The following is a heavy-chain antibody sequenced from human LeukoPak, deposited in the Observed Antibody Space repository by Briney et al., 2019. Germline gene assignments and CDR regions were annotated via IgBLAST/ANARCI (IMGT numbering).Heavy chain of an antibody. Sequence: SETLSLTCAVYDESFSGYYCSWIRQPPRKGLEWLGEIDHSGSTNYTPSLQSRVTISVDTSKNQFSLKVSSVSAADTAVYYCARGNRPYGEHEAFDIWGHGTTVTVSP. V-gene: IGHV4-34*01. D-gene: IGHD3-10*01. J-gene: IGHJ3*02. CDR2: IDHSGST. CDR1: DESFSGYY. CDR3: ARGNRPYGEHEAFDI.